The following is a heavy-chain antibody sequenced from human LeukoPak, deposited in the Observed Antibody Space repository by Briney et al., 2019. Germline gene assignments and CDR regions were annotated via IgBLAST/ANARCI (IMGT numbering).Heavy chain of an antibody. V-gene: IGHV4-59*11. CDR2: IHHSGGT. J-gene: IGHJ6*03. CDR1: GGSFSSHF. Sequence: PSETLSLTCTVSGGSFSSHFWSWVRQPPGKGPEWLGYIHHSGGTRFNPSLKSRLSISLDTSKNQISLSLNSVTAADAAVYYCARGGLDYYFYMDVWGKGTTVAVSS. D-gene: IGHD3-16*01. CDR3: ARGGLDYYFYMDV.